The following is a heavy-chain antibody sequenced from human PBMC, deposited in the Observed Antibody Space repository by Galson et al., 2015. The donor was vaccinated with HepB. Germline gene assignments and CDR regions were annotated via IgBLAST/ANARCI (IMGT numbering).Heavy chain of an antibody. CDR1: GFTFSDYY. CDR2: ISTSSSYT. V-gene: IGHV3-11*06. Sequence: SLRLSCAASGFTFSDYYMSWIRQAPGKGLEWVSYISTSSSYTNYADSVKGRFTISRDNSKNTLYLQMSSLRAEDTAVYYCVKGPGSAPLLNWFDPWGQGTLVTVSS. D-gene: IGHD3-10*01. CDR3: VKGPGSAPLLNWFDP. J-gene: IGHJ5*02.